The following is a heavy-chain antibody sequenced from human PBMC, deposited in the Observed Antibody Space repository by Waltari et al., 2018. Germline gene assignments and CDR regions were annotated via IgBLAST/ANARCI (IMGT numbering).Heavy chain of an antibody. CDR1: GYTFSSYD. Sequence: QVQLVQSGAEVKKPGASVKVSCKASGYTFSSYDINWVRQATGQGPEWMGWMNPNSDNTDYAQNFQGRVTITRNASISTAYMELSSLRSEDTAVYYCARGIKHLVAFDIWGQGTMVTVSS. CDR3: ARGIKHLVAFDI. V-gene: IGHV1-8*03. D-gene: IGHD3-3*02. CDR2: MNPNSDNT. J-gene: IGHJ3*02.